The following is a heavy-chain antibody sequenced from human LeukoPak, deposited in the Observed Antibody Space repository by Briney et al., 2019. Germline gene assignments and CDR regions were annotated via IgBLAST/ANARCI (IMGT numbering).Heavy chain of an antibody. Sequence: GGSLRLSCTASGFTFDDYGMSWVRQVPGRGLEWVSGINWNGGSTGYGESVKGRFTIPRDNAKNSLYLQMNSLRVDDTALYYCAGGDRNGWYFDLWGRGTLVTVS. J-gene: IGHJ2*01. CDR3: AGGDRNGWYFDL. CDR1: GFTFDDYG. V-gene: IGHV3-20*04. CDR2: INWNGGST. D-gene: IGHD2-8*01.